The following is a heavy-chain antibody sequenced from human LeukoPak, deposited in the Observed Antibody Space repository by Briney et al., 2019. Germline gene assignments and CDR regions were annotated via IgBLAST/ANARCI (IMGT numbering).Heavy chain of an antibody. J-gene: IGHJ3*02. CDR1: AYTFSTYW. D-gene: IGHD5/OR15-5a*01. CDR2: INSDGSST. CDR3: VREDSVNFPDAFDI. V-gene: IGHV3-74*01. Sequence: GGSLRLSCAASAYTFSTYWMHWVRQAPGKGLVWVSRINSDGSSTRYADSVKGRFTISRDNTKNTLYLQMNSLRAEDTAVYYCVREDSVNFPDAFDIWGQGTMVTVSS.